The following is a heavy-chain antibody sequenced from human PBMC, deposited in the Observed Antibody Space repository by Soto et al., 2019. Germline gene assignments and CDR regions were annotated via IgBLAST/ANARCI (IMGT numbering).Heavy chain of an antibody. D-gene: IGHD6-19*01. CDR2: ILSDGSKK. V-gene: IGHV3-30-3*01. CDR1: GFPFSTYA. J-gene: IGHJ3*02. CDR3: ARTIAVAGPDAFDI. Sequence: QVQLVESGGGVVQPGRSLRLSCVASGFPFSTYAMHWVRQAPGKGLEWVAVILSDGSKKYDADSAKGRFTISRDNFKNTLYLQMNSLRPEDTAVYYCARTIAVAGPDAFDIWGQGTMVTVSS.